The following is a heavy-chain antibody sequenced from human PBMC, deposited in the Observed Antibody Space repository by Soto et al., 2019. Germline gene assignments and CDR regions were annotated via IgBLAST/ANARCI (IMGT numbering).Heavy chain of an antibody. CDR2: ISGGGGDST. J-gene: IGHJ3*02. CDR3: AKELGIIGKGAIDM. Sequence: EVYLLESGGGLVQPVGSLTLSCAASGFTFSSYAMSWVRQAPGKGLEWVSAISGGGGDSTYYAESMKSQLNISKDNADNTPNLKMSSQRANDTAVYYCAKELGIIGKGAIDMWGQGTIVTISS. V-gene: IGHV3-23*01. CDR1: GFTFSSYA.